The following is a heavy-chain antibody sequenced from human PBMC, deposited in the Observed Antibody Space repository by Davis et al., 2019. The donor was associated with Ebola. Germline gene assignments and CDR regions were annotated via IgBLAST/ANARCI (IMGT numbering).Heavy chain of an antibody. V-gene: IGHV4-4*02. CDR1: GGSISSSNW. CDR2: IYHSGST. J-gene: IGHJ6*02. Sequence: SETLSLTCAVSGGSISSSNWWRWVRQPPGKGLEWIGEIYHSGSTNYNPSLKSRVTISVDTSKNQFSLKLSSVTAADTAVYYCARARPGYCSGGSCYSSYYYGMDVWGQGTTVTVSS. D-gene: IGHD2-15*01. CDR3: ARARPGYCSGGSCYSSYYYGMDV.